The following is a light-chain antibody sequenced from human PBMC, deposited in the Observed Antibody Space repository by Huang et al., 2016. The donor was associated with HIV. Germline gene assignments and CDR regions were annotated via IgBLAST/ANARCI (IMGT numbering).Light chain of an antibody. J-gene: IGKJ3*01. Sequence: EIVLTQSPATLSLSPGDRATLSCRARQTVSTFLAWYQQKPGQAPRLLIYDASSRAAGIPARFSGSGSGTDFTLTISSLEPEDFAVYYCQERSNWPLTFGPGTKVDIK. CDR2: DAS. CDR1: QTVSTF. CDR3: QERSNWPLT. V-gene: IGKV3-11*01.